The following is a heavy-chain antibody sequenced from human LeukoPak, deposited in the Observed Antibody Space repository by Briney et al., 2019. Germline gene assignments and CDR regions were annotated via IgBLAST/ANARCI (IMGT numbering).Heavy chain of an antibody. CDR2: INVDGSEK. CDR1: GFSLSNHW. CDR3: ARGHYGLDV. J-gene: IGHJ6*02. Sequence: QAGGSLRLSCAASGFSLSNHWVTWARQAPGKGPEWVAHINVDGSEKDFLDSVRGRFTISRDNSKNSVYLQMNTLRVEDTAVYHCARGHYGLDVWGQGTTVTVSS. V-gene: IGHV3-7*01.